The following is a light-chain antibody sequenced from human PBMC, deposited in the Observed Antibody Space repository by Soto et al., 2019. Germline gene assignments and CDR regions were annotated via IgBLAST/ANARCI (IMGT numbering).Light chain of an antibody. CDR2: EVS. CDR3: CSYTSSSTLVV. J-gene: IGLJ1*01. CDR1: SSDVGGYNY. Sequence: QSALTQPAYVSGSPGQSITISCTGTSSDVGGYNYVSWYQQHPGKAPKLKISEVSNRPSGVSNRFSGSKSGNTASLTSAGPQAEDEADYYCCSYTSSSTLVVFGTGTKLTVL. V-gene: IGLV2-14*01.